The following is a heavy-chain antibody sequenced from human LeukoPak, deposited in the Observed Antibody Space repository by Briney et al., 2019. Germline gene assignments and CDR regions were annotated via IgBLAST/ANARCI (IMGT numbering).Heavy chain of an antibody. CDR1: GGSIRSYY. CDR3: ARDSRGYSGSLGY. Sequence: SETLSLTCTVSGGSIRSYYWSWIRQPPGKGLEWIGYIYYSGSTNYNPSLKSRVTISVDTSKNQFSLKLSSVTAADTAVYYCARDSRGYSGSLGYWGQGTLVTVSS. J-gene: IGHJ4*02. CDR2: IYYSGST. D-gene: IGHD5-12*01. V-gene: IGHV4-59*01.